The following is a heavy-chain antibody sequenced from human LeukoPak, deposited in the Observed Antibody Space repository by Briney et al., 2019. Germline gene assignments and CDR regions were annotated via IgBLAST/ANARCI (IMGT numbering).Heavy chain of an antibody. CDR1: GYTFTSYD. J-gene: IGHJ5*02. V-gene: IGHV1-8*01. Sequence: ASVKVSCKASGYTFTSYDINWVRQATGQGLEWMGWMNPNSGNTGYAQKFQGRVTMTTDTSTSTAYMELRSLRSDDTAVYYCARARGYSSGWYPPKFPWFDPWGQGTLVTVSS. CDR3: ARARGYSSGWYPPKFPWFDP. CDR2: MNPNSGNT. D-gene: IGHD6-19*01.